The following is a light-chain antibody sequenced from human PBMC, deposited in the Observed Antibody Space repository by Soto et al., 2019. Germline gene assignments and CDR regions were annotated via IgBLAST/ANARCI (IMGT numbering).Light chain of an antibody. CDR2: GAS. V-gene: IGKV3D-15*01. Sequence: EIVMTQSPATLSVSPGERATLSCRASQSVTNNLAWYQQKPGQAPSLLIYGASTRDTGIPARFSGSGSGTEFTLTISSLQSEDFAVYYCQQYNNWPLTFGGGTKVEI. J-gene: IGKJ4*01. CDR1: QSVTNN. CDR3: QQYNNWPLT.